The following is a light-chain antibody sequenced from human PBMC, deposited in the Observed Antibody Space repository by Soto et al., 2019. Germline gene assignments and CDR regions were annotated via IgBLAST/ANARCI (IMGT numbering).Light chain of an antibody. J-gene: IGKJ2*01. CDR3: HQDDSSRPYI. CDR2: GSS. V-gene: IGKV3-20*01. Sequence: EVVLTQSPGTLSLSPGERATLSCRASQSVSNNYFAWSQQKPGQAPRLLIFGSSDMATGIPDRFSGSWSGTHLTLTISSLAPEHFAEYPYHQDDSSRPYIFGQGTRL. CDR1: QSVSNNY.